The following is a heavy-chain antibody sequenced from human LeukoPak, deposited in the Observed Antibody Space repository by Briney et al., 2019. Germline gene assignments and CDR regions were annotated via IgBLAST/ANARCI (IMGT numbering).Heavy chain of an antibody. Sequence: GGSLRLSGAASGFTFSYYAMCWVRQAPGKGLEWVSGISGSGGSAYYADSVKGRFTISRDNSKNTLYLQMNSLRDEDTALYYCASGPRYFYGMDVWGKGTTVTVSS. CDR2: ISGSGGSA. V-gene: IGHV3-23*01. CDR1: GFTFSYYA. J-gene: IGHJ6*04. CDR3: ASGPRYFYGMDV.